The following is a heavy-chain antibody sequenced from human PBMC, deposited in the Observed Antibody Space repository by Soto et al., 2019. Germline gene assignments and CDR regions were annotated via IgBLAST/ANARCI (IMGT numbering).Heavy chain of an antibody. J-gene: IGHJ4*02. CDR1: GVTLTNVW. V-gene: IGHV3-15*07. CDR2: IKSKTDGGTA. CDR3: SHGYYQYFDS. Sequence: PGGSLRLSCAVSGVTLTNVWMNWLRQAPGKGPEWVGRIKSKTDGGTADYAAPVKGRFTISRDDSENTLYLQMNSLKTEDTAVYYCSHGYYQYFDSWGQGTLVTVSS. D-gene: IGHD5-18*01.